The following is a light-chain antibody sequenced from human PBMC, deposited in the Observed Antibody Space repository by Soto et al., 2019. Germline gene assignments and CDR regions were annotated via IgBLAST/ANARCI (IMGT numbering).Light chain of an antibody. J-gene: IGKJ3*01. Sequence: EIVMTQSPATLSVSPGERATLSCRASQAVSSNLAWYQQKPGQAPRLLIYGASIRATGIPARFSGSGSGTEFTLTISSLLSEDFAVYYCQQYNDWPPFTFGPGTRVDIK. CDR2: GAS. V-gene: IGKV3-15*01. CDR1: QAVSSN. CDR3: QQYNDWPPFT.